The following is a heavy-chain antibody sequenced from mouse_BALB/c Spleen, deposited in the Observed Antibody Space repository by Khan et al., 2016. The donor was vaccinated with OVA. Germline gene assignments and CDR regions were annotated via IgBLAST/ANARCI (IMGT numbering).Heavy chain of an antibody. CDR3: ARKNGSDFDY. CDR1: GYSFTGYF. Sequence: EVQLQQSGPELVKPGASVKISCTASGYSFTGYFMNWVMQSHGKSLEWIGRINPHIGEAFYNQKFKGKATLTVDESSSTAHMELRRLASEDSAVYYGARKNGSDFDYWGQGTTLTVSS. CDR2: INPHIGEA. J-gene: IGHJ2*01. V-gene: IGHV1-20*02. D-gene: IGHD1-1*01.